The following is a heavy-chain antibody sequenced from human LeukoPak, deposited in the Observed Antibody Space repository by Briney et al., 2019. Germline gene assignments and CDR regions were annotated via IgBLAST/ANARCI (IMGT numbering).Heavy chain of an antibody. CDR2: LSDRGST. Sequence: SETLPLTCTVSGGSISGYYWSWIRLPPGRGLEWIGFLSDRGSTDYNASLKSRVTISGDTSKNQFSLKLSSVTAADTAVYYCARDRGSRGGFDYWGQGTLVTVSS. CDR3: ARDRGSRGGFDY. CDR1: GGSISGYY. V-gene: IGHV4-59*01. J-gene: IGHJ4*02. D-gene: IGHD3-16*01.